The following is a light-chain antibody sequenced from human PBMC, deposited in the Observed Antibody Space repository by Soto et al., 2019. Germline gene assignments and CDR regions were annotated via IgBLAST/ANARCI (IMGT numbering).Light chain of an antibody. J-gene: IGLJ7*01. Sequence: QAVVTQSPSASASLGASVKLTCTLSSGHSYYAIAWHQQQPEKGPRYLMKVNSGGSHIKGDGIPDRFSGSSSGAERYLFISSLQSEDEADYYCQTWGTGSAIVVFGGGTQLTVL. CDR2: VNSGGSH. CDR1: SGHSYYA. V-gene: IGLV4-69*01. CDR3: QTWGTGSAIVV.